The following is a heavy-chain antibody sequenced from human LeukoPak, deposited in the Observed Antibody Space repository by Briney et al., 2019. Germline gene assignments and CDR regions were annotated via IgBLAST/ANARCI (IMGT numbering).Heavy chain of an antibody. CDR3: AREPRGHILGYAVDY. CDR1: GFTFDDYG. Sequence: VGSLRLSCAASGFTFDDYGMNWVRQVPGKGLEWVSGINWNGGSTGYADSVKGRFTISRDNAKNSLYLQMNSLRAEDTALYYCAREPRGHILGYAVDYWGQGTVVTVSS. J-gene: IGHJ4*02. CDR2: INWNGGST. V-gene: IGHV3-20*04. D-gene: IGHD3-16*01.